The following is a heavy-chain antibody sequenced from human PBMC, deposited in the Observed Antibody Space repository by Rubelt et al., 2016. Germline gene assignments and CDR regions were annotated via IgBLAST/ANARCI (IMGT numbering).Heavy chain of an antibody. Sequence: EVQLVESGGGLVESGGSLRLSCAASGFTFSNYNMNWVRQAPGTGLEWVSFISSSSNYIHYEDSVKGRFTISRDNAKNSLYLQRNSLRAEDTAVYYCARDSLVRGVPYGMDVWGQGTTVTVSS. CDR2: ISSSSNYI. CDR3: ARDSLVRGVPYGMDV. J-gene: IGHJ6*02. CDR1: GFTFSNYN. D-gene: IGHD3-10*01. V-gene: IGHV3-21*06.